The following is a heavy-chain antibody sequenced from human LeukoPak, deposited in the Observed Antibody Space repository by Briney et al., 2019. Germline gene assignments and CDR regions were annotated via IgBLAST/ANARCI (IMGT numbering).Heavy chain of an antibody. J-gene: IGHJ4*02. V-gene: IGHV1-69*04. Sequence: SVKVSCKASGGTLSSYAIRWVRQAPGQGLEWVGRIIPILGIANYAQKFQGRVTITADKSTSTAYMQLSSLRSEDTAVYYCARDGVIRSGSCYVDYWGQGTLVTVSS. CDR2: IIPILGIA. D-gene: IGHD1-26*01. CDR1: GGTLSSYA. CDR3: ARDGVIRSGSCYVDY.